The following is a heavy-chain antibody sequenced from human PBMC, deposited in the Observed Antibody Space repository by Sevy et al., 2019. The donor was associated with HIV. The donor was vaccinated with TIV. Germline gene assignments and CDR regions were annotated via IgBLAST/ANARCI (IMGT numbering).Heavy chain of an antibody. CDR2: IKQDGSEK. CDR1: GFTFSSYW. J-gene: IGHJ4*02. V-gene: IGHV3-7*01. Sequence: GGSLRLSCAASGFTFSSYWMTWVRQTPGKGLEWVANIKQDGSEKYHVASVKGRFTISRDNAKNSLYLQMNSLRDEDTAVYYCARGSGDYWGQGTLVTVSS. CDR3: ARGSGDY.